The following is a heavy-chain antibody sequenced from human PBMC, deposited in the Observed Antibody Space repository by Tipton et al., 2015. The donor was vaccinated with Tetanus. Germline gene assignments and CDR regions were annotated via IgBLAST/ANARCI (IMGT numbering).Heavy chain of an antibody. V-gene: IGHV5-51*01. J-gene: IGHJ6*02. Sequence: VQLVQSGAEVKKPGESLKISCKGSGYSFTSYWIGWVRQMPGKGLEWMGIIYPGDSDTRYSPSLQGQVTISADKSISTAYLQWGRLKASDTTMYYCARLRYSSGWRQIYYYYYYGMDVWGQGTTVTVSS. D-gene: IGHD6-19*01. CDR2: IYPGDSDT. CDR3: ARLRYSSGWRQIYYYYYYGMDV. CDR1: GYSFTSYW.